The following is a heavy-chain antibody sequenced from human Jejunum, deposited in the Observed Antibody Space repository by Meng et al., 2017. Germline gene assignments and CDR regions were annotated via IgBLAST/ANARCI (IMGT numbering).Heavy chain of an antibody. CDR2: MYGGSI. CDR3: ARDHGRSLVKD. CDR1: GGSISGYH. J-gene: IGHJ4*02. V-gene: IGHV4-59*01. D-gene: IGHD6-6*01. Sequence: SETLSLTFTVFGGSISGYHWSWIRLFPGKGLEWIAHMYGGSINYNPSLKTRVSISVDTSKNELSLKLSSVTAADTAVYYCARDHGRSLVKDWGQGRLVTVSS.